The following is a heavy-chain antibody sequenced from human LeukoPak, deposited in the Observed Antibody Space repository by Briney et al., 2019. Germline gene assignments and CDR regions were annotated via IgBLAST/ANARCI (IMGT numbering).Heavy chain of an antibody. J-gene: IGHJ4*02. CDR1: GFTFDDYA. CDR2: NSWNCDSI. D-gene: IGHD1-20*01. CDR3: AKTKREYTWSPLDY. V-gene: IGHV3-9*01. Sequence: GGSLRLSCAASGFTFDDYAMHWVRQAPTKGLEWVSGNSWNCDSIGYADSVKGRFTISRDNAKNSLYLQMNSLRAEDTALYYCAKTKREYTWSPLDYWGQGTLVTASS.